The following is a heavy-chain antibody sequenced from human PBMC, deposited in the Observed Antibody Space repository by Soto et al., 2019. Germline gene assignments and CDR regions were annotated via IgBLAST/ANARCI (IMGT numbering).Heavy chain of an antibody. J-gene: IGHJ3*02. CDR1: GYTFTSYY. CDR2: INPSGGST. Sequence: ASLKVSCKASGYTFTSYYMHWVRQAPRQGLEWMGIINPSGGSTSYAQKFQGRVTMTRDTSTSTVYMELSSLRSEDTAVYYCARGAYYDSSANDAFDIWGQGTMVTVSS. D-gene: IGHD3-22*01. CDR3: ARGAYYDSSANDAFDI. V-gene: IGHV1-46*01.